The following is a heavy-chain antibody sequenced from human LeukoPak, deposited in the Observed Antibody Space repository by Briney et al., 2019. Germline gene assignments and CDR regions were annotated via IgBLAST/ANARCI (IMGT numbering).Heavy chain of an antibody. CDR2: IYYSGTT. Sequence: ETLSLTCTVSGGSISSYYWSWIRQPPGKGLEWIGYIYYSGTTNYNSSLKSRVTISVDTSKKQFSLKLSSVTAADTAVYYCARGRYGTISRGWFDPWGQGTLVTVSS. CDR3: ARGRYGTISRGWFDP. D-gene: IGHD1-1*01. V-gene: IGHV4-59*01. J-gene: IGHJ5*02. CDR1: GGSISSYY.